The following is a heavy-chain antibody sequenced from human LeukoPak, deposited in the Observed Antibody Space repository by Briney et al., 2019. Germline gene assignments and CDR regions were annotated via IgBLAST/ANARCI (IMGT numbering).Heavy chain of an antibody. CDR2: INHSGST. V-gene: IGHV4-34*01. CDR3: ARKYYYDSSGYYRGFDY. J-gene: IGHJ4*02. CDR1: GGSFSGYY. D-gene: IGHD3-22*01. Sequence: PSETLSLTCAVYGGSFSGYYWSWIRQPPGKGLEWIGEINHSGSTNYNPSLKSRVTISVDTSKNQFSLKLSSVTAADTAVYYCARKYYYDSSGYYRGFDYWGQGTLVTVSS.